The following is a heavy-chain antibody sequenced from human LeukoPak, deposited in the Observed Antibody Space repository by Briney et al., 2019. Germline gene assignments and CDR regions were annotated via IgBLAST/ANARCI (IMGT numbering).Heavy chain of an antibody. Sequence: GESLKISCKGSGYSFTSYWIGWVRQMPGKGLEWMGIIYPGDSDTRYSPSFQGQVTISADKSISTAYLQWSSLKASDTAMYYCARHSGANYYGSGSKNWYFDLWGRGTLVTVSS. CDR2: IYPGDSDT. D-gene: IGHD3-10*01. CDR1: GYSFTSYW. J-gene: IGHJ2*01. CDR3: ARHSGANYYGSGSKNWYFDL. V-gene: IGHV5-51*01.